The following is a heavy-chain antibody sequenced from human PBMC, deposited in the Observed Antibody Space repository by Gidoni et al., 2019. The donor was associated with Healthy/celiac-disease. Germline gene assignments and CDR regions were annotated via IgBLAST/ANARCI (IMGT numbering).Heavy chain of an antibody. J-gene: IGHJ4*02. CDR2: IRGSGGST. CDR1: GFTFSSYA. D-gene: IGHD1-26*01. V-gene: IGHV3-23*01. Sequence: EVQLLESGGGLVQPGGSLRLSCAASGFTFSSYAMSWVRQAPGKGLEWVSAIRGSGGSTYYADSVKGRFTISRDNSKNTLYLQMNSLRAEDTAVYYCAKDLRWELLGGPDYWGQGTLVTVSS. CDR3: AKDLRWELLGGPDY.